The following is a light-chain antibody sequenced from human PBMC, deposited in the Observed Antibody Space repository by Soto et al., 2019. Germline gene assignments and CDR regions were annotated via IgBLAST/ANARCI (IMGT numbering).Light chain of an antibody. CDR3: CSYAGSVYV. J-gene: IGLJ1*01. V-gene: IGLV2-11*01. CDR1: SGDVGGYNY. CDR2: DVT. Sequence: QSARTQPRSVSVSPGQSVTVSCTGTSGDVGGYNYVSWYQQHPGKAPKVMIFDVTKRPSGVPDRFSGSKSGNTASLTISGLQAEDEADYYCCSYAGSVYVFGTGTKVTVL.